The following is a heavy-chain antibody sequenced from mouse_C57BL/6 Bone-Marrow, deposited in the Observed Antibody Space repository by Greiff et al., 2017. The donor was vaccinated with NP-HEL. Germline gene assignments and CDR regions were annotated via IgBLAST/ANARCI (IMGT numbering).Heavy chain of an antibody. V-gene: IGHV1-69*01. CDR2: IDPSDSYT. J-gene: IGHJ3*01. CDR3: AREDGYSWFAY. Sequence: VKLQQPGAELVMPGASVKLSCKASGYTFTSYWMHWVKQRPGQGLEWIGEIDPSDSYTNYNQKFKGKSTLTVDKSSSTAYMQLSSLTSEDSAVYYCAREDGYSWFAYWGQGTLVTVSA. D-gene: IGHD2-3*01. CDR1: GYTFTSYW.